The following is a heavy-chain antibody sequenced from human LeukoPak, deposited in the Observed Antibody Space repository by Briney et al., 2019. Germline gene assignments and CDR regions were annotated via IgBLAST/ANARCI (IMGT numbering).Heavy chain of an antibody. D-gene: IGHD6-19*01. Sequence: GGSLRLSCAASGFTFGSYAMSWVRQAPGKGLEWVSAISGSGSSTTYTDSVKGRFTIPRDNSKNTLYLQMNGLRGEDTAVYYCARDRVSGSWSDYWGQGSLVTVSS. CDR3: ARDRVSGSWSDY. V-gene: IGHV3-23*01. CDR1: GFTFGSYA. CDR2: ISGSGSST. J-gene: IGHJ4*02.